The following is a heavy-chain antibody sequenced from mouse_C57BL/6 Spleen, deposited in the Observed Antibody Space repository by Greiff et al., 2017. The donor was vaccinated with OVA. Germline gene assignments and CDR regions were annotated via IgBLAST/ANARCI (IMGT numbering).Heavy chain of an antibody. Sequence: EVKLQQSGPGLVKPSQSLSLTCSVTGYSITSGYYWNWIRQFPGNKLEWMGYISYDGSNNYNPSLKNRNSITRDTSKNQFFLKLNSVTTEDTATYYWARGGDYDGFAYWGQGTLVTVSA. CDR2: ISYDGSN. CDR3: ARGGDYDGFAY. V-gene: IGHV3-6*01. J-gene: IGHJ3*01. CDR1: GYSITSGYY. D-gene: IGHD2-4*01.